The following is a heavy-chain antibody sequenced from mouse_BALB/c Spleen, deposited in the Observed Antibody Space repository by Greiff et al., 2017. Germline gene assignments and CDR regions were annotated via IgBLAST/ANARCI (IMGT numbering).Heavy chain of an antibody. V-gene: IGHV14-3*02. J-gene: IGHJ4*01. CDR2: IDPANGNT. Sequence: EVMLVESGAELVKPGASVKLSCTASGFNIKDTYMHWVKQRPEQGLEWIGRIDPANGNTKYDPKFQGKATITADTSSNTAYLQLSSLTSEDTAVYYCARGYARMDYWGQGTSVTVSS. D-gene: IGHD2-2*01. CDR1: GFNIKDTY. CDR3: ARGYARMDY.